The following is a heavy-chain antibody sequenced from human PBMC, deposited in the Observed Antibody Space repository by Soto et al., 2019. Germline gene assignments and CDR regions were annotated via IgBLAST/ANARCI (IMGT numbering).Heavy chain of an antibody. Sequence: ASETLSLTCPVSGGSISSYYWTWIPQPPGKGLEWIGFMYNSGSTHYNPSLKSRVTISLDTSKNQFSLNLRSVTAADTAVYYCASMGYHYGSGSYPLDYWGQGTLVTSPQ. CDR2: MYNSGST. CDR1: GGSISSYY. CDR3: ASMGYHYGSGSYPLDY. V-gene: IGHV4-59*08. D-gene: IGHD3-10*01. J-gene: IGHJ4*02.